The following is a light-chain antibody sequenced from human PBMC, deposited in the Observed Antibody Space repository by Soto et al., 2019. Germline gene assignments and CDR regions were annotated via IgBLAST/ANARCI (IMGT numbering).Light chain of an antibody. Sequence: QSVLAQPPSASGTPGQRVTISCSGSNSNIGSNTVNWYQQFPGTAPKLLIHNNNHRPSGVPDRFSGSKSGTSASLAISGLQSEDDADYYCASWDDSLNGYVFGTGTKVTV. CDR1: NSNIGSNT. CDR3: ASWDDSLNGYV. J-gene: IGLJ1*01. CDR2: NNN. V-gene: IGLV1-44*01.